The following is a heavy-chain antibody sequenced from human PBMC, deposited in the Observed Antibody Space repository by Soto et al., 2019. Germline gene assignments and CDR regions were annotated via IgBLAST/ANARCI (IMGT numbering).Heavy chain of an antibody. CDR1: GFTLSNAW. CDR3: TTDGGFWSGYPPRDY. V-gene: IGHV3-15*01. Sequence: PGGSMRLSCEPSGFTLSNAWMGWDSPAHGKGLEWVGRIKSKTDGGTTDYAAPVKGRFTISRDDAKNTLYLQMNSLKTEDSAAYYCTTDGGFWSGYPPRDYWGQGTLVTVSS. D-gene: IGHD3-3*01. J-gene: IGHJ4*02. CDR2: IKSKTDGGTT.